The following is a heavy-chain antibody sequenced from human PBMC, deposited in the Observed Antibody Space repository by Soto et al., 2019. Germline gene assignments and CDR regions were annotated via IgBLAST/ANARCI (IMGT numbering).Heavy chain of an antibody. CDR2: IIDSGGST. V-gene: IGHV3-23*01. Sequence: EVHLLESGGALVQPGGSLRLSCAASGFTFSSCAMGWVRQAPGKGLEWVSDIIDSGGSTYYADAVKGRFTISRDNSESTLYLQMNSLRAEDTAVYYCGKGRRYYYYYGVDVWGQGTTVTVSS. CDR3: GKGRRYYYYYGVDV. J-gene: IGHJ6*02. CDR1: GFTFSSCA.